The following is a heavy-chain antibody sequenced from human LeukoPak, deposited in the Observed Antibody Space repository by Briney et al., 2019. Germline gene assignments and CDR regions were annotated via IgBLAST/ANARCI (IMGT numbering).Heavy chain of an antibody. J-gene: IGHJ4*02. CDR2: IKQDGSEK. CDR3: ARRTGYYDSSGYYHPNFDY. D-gene: IGHD3-22*01. Sequence: GGSLRLSCAASEFTFSSYWMSWVRQAPGKGLEWVANIKQDGSEKYYVDSVKGRFTISRDNAKNSLYLQMNSPRAEDTAVYYCARRTGYYDSSGYYHPNFDYWGQGTLVTVSS. V-gene: IGHV3-7*01. CDR1: EFTFSSYW.